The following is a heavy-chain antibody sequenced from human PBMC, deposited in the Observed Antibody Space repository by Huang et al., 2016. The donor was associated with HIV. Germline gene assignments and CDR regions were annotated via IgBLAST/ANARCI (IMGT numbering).Heavy chain of an antibody. CDR3: AKRGGAWGSPYAFDL. Sequence: QVQLVQSGAEVRKPGSSVKVSCRASGGSFNNFGINWVRQAPGQGRGWMGGIIPRFGTRNDAQRFKDRVTITADETTGVVHLEVTSLRSDDTAVYFCAKRGGAWGSPYAFDLWGPGTMVTVSS. CDR1: GGSFNNFG. CDR2: IIPRFGTR. J-gene: IGHJ3*01. V-gene: IGHV1-69*13. D-gene: IGHD3-16*01.